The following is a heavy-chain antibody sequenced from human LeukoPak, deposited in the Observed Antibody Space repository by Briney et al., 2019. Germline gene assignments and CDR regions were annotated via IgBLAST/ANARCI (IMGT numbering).Heavy chain of an antibody. V-gene: IGHV3-30*02. CDR2: IRYDGSNK. Sequence: GGSLRLSCAASGFTFSSYGMHWVRQAPGKGLEWVAFIRYDGSNKYYADSVKGRFTISRDNSKNTLYLQMNSLRAEDTAVYYCVSGTNCGGDCPIDYWGQGTLVTVSS. CDR3: VSGTNCGGDCPIDY. J-gene: IGHJ4*02. D-gene: IGHD2-21*01. CDR1: GFTFSSYG.